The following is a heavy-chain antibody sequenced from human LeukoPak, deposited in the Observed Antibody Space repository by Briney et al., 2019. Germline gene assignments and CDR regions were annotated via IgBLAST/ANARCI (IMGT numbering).Heavy chain of an antibody. CDR2: ISSSSSYI. D-gene: IGHD2-15*01. V-gene: IGHV3-21*01. J-gene: IGHJ4*02. Sequence: AGGSLRLSCAASGFTFDDYGMSWVRQAPGKGLEWVSSISSSSSYIYYADSVKGRFTISRDNAKNSLYLQMNSLRAEDTAVYYCARLKGGCSGGSCYALNWGQGTLVTVSS. CDR3: ARLKGGCSGGSCYALN. CDR1: GFTFDDYG.